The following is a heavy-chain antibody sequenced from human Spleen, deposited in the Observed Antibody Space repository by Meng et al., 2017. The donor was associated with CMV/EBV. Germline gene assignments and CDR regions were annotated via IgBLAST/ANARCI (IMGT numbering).Heavy chain of an antibody. V-gene: IGHV3-53*01. J-gene: IGHJ4*02. D-gene: IGHD3-22*01. CDR2: IYSGGST. Sequence: GGSLRLSCAASGFTVSSNYMSWVRQAPGKGLEWVSVIYSGGSTYYADSVKGRFTISRDNSKNTLYLQMNSLRAEDTAVYYCARVVDYYDNSGYSDYWGQGTVVTVSS. CDR3: ARVVDYYDNSGYSDY. CDR1: GFTVSSNY.